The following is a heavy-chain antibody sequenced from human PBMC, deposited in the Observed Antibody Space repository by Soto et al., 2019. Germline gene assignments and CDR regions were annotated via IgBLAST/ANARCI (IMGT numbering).Heavy chain of an antibody. Sequence: LQLQESGSRLVKPSQTLSLTCAVSGGSISRAGYSWSWIRQSPGKGLEWIGYLYNSGSTFYNPSLKSRLTIAVDRSKNQLSLQLNSVTAADTAVYYCASWRVVTTYFDYWGQGTLVTVSS. D-gene: IGHD2-21*02. V-gene: IGHV4-30-2*06. CDR2: LYNSGST. CDR3: ASWRVVTTYFDY. J-gene: IGHJ4*02. CDR1: GGSISRAGYS.